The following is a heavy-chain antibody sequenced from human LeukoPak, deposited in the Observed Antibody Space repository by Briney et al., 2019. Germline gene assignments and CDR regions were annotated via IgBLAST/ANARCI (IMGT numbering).Heavy chain of an antibody. Sequence: SETLSPTCTVSGGSISSSGYYWGWIRQPPGKGLEWIGSIYYSGSTYYNPSLKSRVTISVDTSKNQFSLKLSSVTAADTAVYYCARHSSNYYDSSGSLDPWGQGTLVTVSS. J-gene: IGHJ5*02. V-gene: IGHV4-39*01. D-gene: IGHD3-22*01. CDR2: IYYSGST. CDR1: GGSISSSGYY. CDR3: ARHSSNYYDSSGSLDP.